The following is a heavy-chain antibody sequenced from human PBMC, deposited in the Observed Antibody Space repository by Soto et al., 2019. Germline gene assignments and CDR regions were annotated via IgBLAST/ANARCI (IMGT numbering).Heavy chain of an antibody. CDR2: VYNSGIT. V-gene: IGHV4-30-4*01. J-gene: IGHJ4*02. D-gene: IGHD5-18*01. CDR3: ARELSGYRYGPGEVY. CDR1: CGSISDSEYY. Sequence: SETLSLTCAVSCGSISDSEYYWSWIRQPPGKGPEWIGYVYNSGITSYDPSLKSRATISSDTSKNQFSLRLSSVTAADTAVYYCARELSGYRYGPGEVYWGQGTMVTVSS.